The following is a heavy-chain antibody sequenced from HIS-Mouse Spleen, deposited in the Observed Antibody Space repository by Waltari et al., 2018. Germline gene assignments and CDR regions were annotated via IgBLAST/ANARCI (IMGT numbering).Heavy chain of an antibody. CDR2: INHSGST. V-gene: IGHV4-34*01. CDR3: ARGKGSSSWYYFDY. CDR1: GGSFSGYY. J-gene: IGHJ4*02. D-gene: IGHD6-13*01. Sequence: QVHLQQWGAGLLKPSETLSLTCAVYGGSFSGYYWRWIRQPPGKGLEWIGEINHSGSTNYNPSLKSRVTISVDTSKNQFSLKLSSVTAADTAVYYCARGKGSSSWYYFDYWGQGTLVTVSS.